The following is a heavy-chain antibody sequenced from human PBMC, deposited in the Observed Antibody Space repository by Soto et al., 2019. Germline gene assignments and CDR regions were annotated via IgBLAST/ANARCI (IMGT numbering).Heavy chain of an antibody. CDR3: ARGLGNYYDSSGYFKYFDY. D-gene: IGHD3-22*01. Sequence: PSETLSLTCAVYGGSFSGYYWSWIRQPPGKGLEWIGEINHSGSTNYNPSLKSRVTISVDTSKNQFSLKLSSVTAADTAVYYCARGLGNYYDSSGYFKYFDYWGQGTLVTVSS. CDR2: INHSGST. V-gene: IGHV4-34*01. J-gene: IGHJ4*02. CDR1: GGSFSGYY.